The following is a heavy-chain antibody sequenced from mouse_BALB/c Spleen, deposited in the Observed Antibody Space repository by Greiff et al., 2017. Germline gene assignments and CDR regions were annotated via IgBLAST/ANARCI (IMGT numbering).Heavy chain of an antibody. CDR2: ISSGGGST. CDR1: GFAFSSYD. D-gene: IGHD1-1*01. V-gene: IGHV5-12-1*01. J-gene: IGHJ2*01. Sequence: EVKLMESGGGLVKPGGSLKLSCAASGFAFSSYDMSWVRQTPEKRLEWVAYISSGGGSTYYPDTVKGRFTISRDNAKNTLYLQMSSLKSEDTAMYYCARQDYGRYFDYWGQGTTLTVSS. CDR3: ARQDYGRYFDY.